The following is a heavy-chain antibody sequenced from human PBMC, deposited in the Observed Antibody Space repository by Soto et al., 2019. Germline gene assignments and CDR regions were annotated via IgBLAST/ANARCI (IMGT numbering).Heavy chain of an antibody. D-gene: IGHD7-27*01. J-gene: IGHJ3*02. CDR2: ISSNGGST. V-gene: IGHV3-64*01. CDR1: GFTFSSYA. CDR3: ARGSRGHLPVTGEGAFDI. Sequence: GGSLRLSCAASGFTFSSYAMHWVRQAPGKGLEYVSAISSNGGSTYYANSVKGRFTISRDNSKNTLYLQMGSLRAEDMAVYYCARGSRGHLPVTGEGAFDIWGQGTMVTVSS.